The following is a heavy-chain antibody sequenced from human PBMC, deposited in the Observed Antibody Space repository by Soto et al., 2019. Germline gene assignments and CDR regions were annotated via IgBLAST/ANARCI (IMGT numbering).Heavy chain of an antibody. CDR2: INHSGST. Sequence: SETLSLTCTVYCGSFSGYYCIWILPPPWNGLEWIGEINHSGSTNYNPSLKSRVTISVDTSKNQFSLKLSSVTAADTAVYYCARGQWLVAARFLDYWGQGTLVTVS. D-gene: IGHD2-15*01. J-gene: IGHJ4*02. V-gene: IGHV4-34*01. CDR3: ARGQWLVAARFLDY. CDR1: CGSFSGYY.